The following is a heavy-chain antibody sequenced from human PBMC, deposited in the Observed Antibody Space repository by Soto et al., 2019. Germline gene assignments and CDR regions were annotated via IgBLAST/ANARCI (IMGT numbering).Heavy chain of an antibody. CDR3: ATTVVPAVIGPRGARFDP. V-gene: IGHV4-59*01. J-gene: IGHJ5*02. CDR2: ISYNGST. D-gene: IGHD2-2*02. CDR1: VCCISSYY. Sequence: SETLSLTCTVSVCCISSYYWSWIRQPPGKGLEWIAYISYNGSTNYNPSLKSRVTISVDTSNNQFSLKLSSVTAADTAVYYCATTVVPAVIGPRGARFDPWGQGTLVTVSS.